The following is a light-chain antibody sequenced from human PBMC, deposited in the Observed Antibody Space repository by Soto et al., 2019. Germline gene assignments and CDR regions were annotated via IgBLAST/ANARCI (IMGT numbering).Light chain of an antibody. CDR2: ESS. CDR3: QQYQTYWT. V-gene: IGKV1-5*03. Sequence: IQMTQSPSTLSASVGDSVTITCRASQSISTLTAWYQQKPGKAPRLLLYESSVLESGVPYRFSGDGSGTDFTRTISGLQPDDSAIYYCQQYQTYWTFGQGTKVEVK. J-gene: IGKJ1*01. CDR1: QSISTL.